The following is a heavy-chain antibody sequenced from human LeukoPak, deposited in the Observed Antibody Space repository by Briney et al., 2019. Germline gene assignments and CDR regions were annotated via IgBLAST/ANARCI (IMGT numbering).Heavy chain of an antibody. V-gene: IGHV1-69*01. Sequence: ASVKVSCKASGGTFSSYAISWVRQAPGQGLEWMGGVIPIFGTANYAQKFQGRVTITADESTSTAYMELSSLRSEDTAVYYCAIAQWELRFDYWGQGTLVTVSS. D-gene: IGHD1-26*01. CDR1: GGTFSSYA. CDR3: AIAQWELRFDY. J-gene: IGHJ4*02. CDR2: VIPIFGTA.